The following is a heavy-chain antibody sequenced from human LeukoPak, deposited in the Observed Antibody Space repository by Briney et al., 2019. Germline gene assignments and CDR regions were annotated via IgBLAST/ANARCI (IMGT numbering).Heavy chain of an antibody. CDR2: INHSGST. CDR1: GGSFSGYY. J-gene: IGHJ4*02. CDR3: ARTFYYDSSGYYYAY. Sequence: SETLSLTCAVYGGSFSGYYWGWIRRPPGKGLEWIGEINHSGSTNYNPSLKSRVTISVDTSKNQFSLKVSSVTAADTAVYYCARTFYYDSSGYYYAYWGQGTLVTVSS. V-gene: IGHV4-34*01. D-gene: IGHD3-22*01.